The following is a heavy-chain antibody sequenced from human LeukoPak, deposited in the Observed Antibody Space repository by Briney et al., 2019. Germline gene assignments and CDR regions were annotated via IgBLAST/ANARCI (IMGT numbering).Heavy chain of an antibody. Sequence: GGSLRLSCAASGFTFSSYSMNWVRQAPGKGLEWVSSISSSSSYIYYADSVKGRFTISRDNSKNTVYLQINSLRAEDTGIYYCARTTVLGATRWFDPWGQGTLVTVSS. CDR2: ISSSSSYI. V-gene: IGHV3-21*01. J-gene: IGHJ5*02. D-gene: IGHD1-26*01. CDR3: ARTTVLGATRWFDP. CDR1: GFTFSSYS.